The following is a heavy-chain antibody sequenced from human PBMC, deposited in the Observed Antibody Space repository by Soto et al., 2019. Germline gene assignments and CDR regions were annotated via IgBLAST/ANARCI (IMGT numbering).Heavy chain of an antibody. CDR1: GFTFSSYA. Sequence: LRLSCAASGFTFSSYAMSWVRQAPGKGLEWVSAISGSGGSTYYADSVKGRFTISRDNSKNTLYLQMNSLRAEDTAVYYCAKLDFWSGYYQGFDYWGQGTLVPVSS. D-gene: IGHD3-3*01. J-gene: IGHJ4*02. CDR2: ISGSGGST. V-gene: IGHV3-23*01. CDR3: AKLDFWSGYYQGFDY.